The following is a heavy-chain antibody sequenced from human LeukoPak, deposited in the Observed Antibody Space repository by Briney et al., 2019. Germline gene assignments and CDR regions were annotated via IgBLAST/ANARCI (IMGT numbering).Heavy chain of an antibody. J-gene: IGHJ4*02. V-gene: IGHV3-48*04. Sequence: HPGGSLRLSCAASGFTFSSYSMNWVRQAPGKGLEWVSYISSSSSTIYYADSVKGRFTISRDNAKNSLYLQMNSLRAEDTAVYYCARDQSGAGYYDSSGYYRRVSNPDYWGQGTLVTVSS. CDR3: ARDQSGAGYYDSSGYYRRVSNPDY. CDR1: GFTFSSYS. D-gene: IGHD3-22*01. CDR2: ISSSSSTI.